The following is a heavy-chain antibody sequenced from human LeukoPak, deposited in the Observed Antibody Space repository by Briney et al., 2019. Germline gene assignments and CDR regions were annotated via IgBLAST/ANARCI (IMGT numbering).Heavy chain of an antibody. CDR1: GYTFTSYG. J-gene: IGHJ6*03. Sequence: GASVKVSCKASGYTFTSYGISWVRQAPGQGLEWMGWISAYNGNTNYAQKLQGRVTMTTDTSTSTAYMELRSLRSDDTAVYYCARFWPDSGYDYTYYYYYMDVWGKGTTVTISS. D-gene: IGHD5-12*01. V-gene: IGHV1-18*01. CDR2: ISAYNGNT. CDR3: ARFWPDSGYDYTYYYYYMDV.